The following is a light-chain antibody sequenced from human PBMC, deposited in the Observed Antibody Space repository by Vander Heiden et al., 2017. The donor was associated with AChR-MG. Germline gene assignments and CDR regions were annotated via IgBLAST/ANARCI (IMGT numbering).Light chain of an antibody. CDR1: SSDVGGYNY. CDR3: SSYTSISTHVV. V-gene: IGLV2-14*01. Sequence: QPALTQPAPASGSPGQSITISCAATSSDVGGYNYVSWYQQHPGKAPKLMVYDVSKRPSGVSNRFSGSKSGNTASLTISGLQAEDEADYYCSSYTSISTHVVFGGGTKLTVL. J-gene: IGLJ2*01. CDR2: DVS.